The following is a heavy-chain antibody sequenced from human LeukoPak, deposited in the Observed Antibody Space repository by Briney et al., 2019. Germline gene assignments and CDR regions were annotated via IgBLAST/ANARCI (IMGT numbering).Heavy chain of an antibody. CDR3: AREDGYDSSGYYLVFDY. Sequence: ASVKVSCKASGYTFTSYYMHWVRQAPGQGLEWMGIINPSGGSTSYAQKFQGRVTMTRDTSTSTVYMELSSLRSEDTAVYYCAREDGYDSSGYYLVFDYWGQGTLVTVSS. D-gene: IGHD3-22*01. CDR1: GYTFTSYY. CDR2: INPSGGST. J-gene: IGHJ4*02. V-gene: IGHV1-46*01.